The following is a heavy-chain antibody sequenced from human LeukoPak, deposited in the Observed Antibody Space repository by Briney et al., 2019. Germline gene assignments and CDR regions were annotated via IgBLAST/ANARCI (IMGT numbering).Heavy chain of an antibody. Sequence: SETLSLTCTVSGGSISSYYWSWIRQPAGKGLEWIGRIYTSGSTNYNPSLKSRVTMSVDTSKNQFSLKLSSVTAADTAVYYCARDPVVVTAISWFDPWGQGTLVTVSS. CDR3: ARDPVVVTAISWFDP. D-gene: IGHD2-21*02. V-gene: IGHV4-4*07. J-gene: IGHJ5*02. CDR2: IYTSGST. CDR1: GGSISSYY.